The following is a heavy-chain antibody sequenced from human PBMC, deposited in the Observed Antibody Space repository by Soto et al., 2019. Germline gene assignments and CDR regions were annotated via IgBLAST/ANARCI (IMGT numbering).Heavy chain of an antibody. D-gene: IGHD4-17*01. Sequence: SETLSLTCTVSGGSISSGGYYWSWIRQHPGKGLEWIGYIYYSGSTYYNPSLKSRVTISVDTSKNQFSLKLSSVTAADTAVYYCARRLYGDYDYWGQGTLVTVSS. V-gene: IGHV4-31*03. CDR1: GGSISSGGYY. J-gene: IGHJ4*02. CDR3: ARRLYGDYDY. CDR2: IYYSGST.